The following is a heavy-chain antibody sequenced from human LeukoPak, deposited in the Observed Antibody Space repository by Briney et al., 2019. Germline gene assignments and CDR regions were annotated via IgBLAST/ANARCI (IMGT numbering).Heavy chain of an antibody. D-gene: IGHD3-10*01. CDR3: ARVGSYGMDV. Sequence: GGSLRLSCAASGFTLSSYNMNWVRQAPGKGLEWVSYISTSSNTIYYADSVKGRFTISRDNAKSSLYLQMYDLRAEDTAVYYCARVGSYGMDVWGQGTTVTVSS. CDR1: GFTLSSYN. CDR2: ISTSSNTI. V-gene: IGHV3-48*01. J-gene: IGHJ6*02.